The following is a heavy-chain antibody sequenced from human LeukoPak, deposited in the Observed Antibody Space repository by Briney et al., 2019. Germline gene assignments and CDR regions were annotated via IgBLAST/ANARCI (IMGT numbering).Heavy chain of an antibody. J-gene: IGHJ4*02. D-gene: IGHD6-13*01. CDR3: ARVEQQLAPDY. V-gene: IGHV1-18*01. CDR1: GYTFTSDG. CDR2: ISAYNGNT. Sequence: ASVNVSCKASGYTFTSDGISWVRQAAGQGLEWMGWISAYNGNTNYAQKLQGRVTMTTDTSTSTAYMELRSLRSDDTAVYYCARVEQQLAPDYWGQGTLVTVSS.